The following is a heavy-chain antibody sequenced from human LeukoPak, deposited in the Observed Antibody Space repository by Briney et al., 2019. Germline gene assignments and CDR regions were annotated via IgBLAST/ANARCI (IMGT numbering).Heavy chain of an antibody. D-gene: IGHD6-19*01. CDR1: GGSTSSYY. V-gene: IGHV4-59*01. CDR2: IYYSGST. CDR3: ARGGSSGWYLFAHAFDI. Sequence: SETLSLTCTVSGGSTSSYYWSWIRQPPGKGLEWIGYIYYSGSTNYNPSLKSRVTISVDTSKNQFSLKLSSVTAADTAVYYCARGGSSGWYLFAHAFDIWGQGTMVTVSS. J-gene: IGHJ3*02.